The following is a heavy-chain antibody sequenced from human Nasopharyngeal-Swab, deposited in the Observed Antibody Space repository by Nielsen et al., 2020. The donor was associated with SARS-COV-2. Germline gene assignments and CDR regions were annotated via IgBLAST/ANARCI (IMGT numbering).Heavy chain of an antibody. V-gene: IGHV1-2*04. D-gene: IGHD3-22*01. Sequence: ASVKVSCKASGYTFTGYYMHWVRQAPGQGLEWMGWINPNSGGTNYAQKFQGWVTMTRDTSISTAYMELSRLRSDDTAVYYCARGLPYYYDSSGCYLFDYWGQGTLVTVSS. CDR3: ARGLPYYYDSSGCYLFDY. CDR1: GYTFTGYY. J-gene: IGHJ4*02. CDR2: INPNSGGT.